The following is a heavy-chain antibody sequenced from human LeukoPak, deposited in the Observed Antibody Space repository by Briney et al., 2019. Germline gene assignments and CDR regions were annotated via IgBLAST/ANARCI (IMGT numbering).Heavy chain of an antibody. V-gene: IGHV3-23*01. CDR2: ISGSGGST. CDR3: AKGGSGWYYFDY. D-gene: IGHD6-19*01. J-gene: IGHJ4*02. Sequence: PGGSLRLSCAASAFTFSSYAMSLVRQAPGKGLEWVSAISGSGGSTYYADSVKGRFTISRDNSKNTLYLQMNSLRAEDTAVYYCAKGGSGWYYFDYWGQGTLVTVSS. CDR1: AFTFSSYA.